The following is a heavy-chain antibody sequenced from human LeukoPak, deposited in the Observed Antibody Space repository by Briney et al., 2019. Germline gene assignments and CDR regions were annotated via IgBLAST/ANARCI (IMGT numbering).Heavy chain of an antibody. Sequence: SETLSLTCGVYGGSFSGCYWSWIRQPPGKGLEWIGEINPRGSTNYNPSLKSRVTLSADTSKNQFSLTLNSVTAADTAVYYCARRRLGYYFDYWGQGTLVTVPS. CDR1: GGSFSGCY. CDR2: INPRGST. V-gene: IGHV4-34*01. CDR3: ARRRLGYYFDY. J-gene: IGHJ4*02. D-gene: IGHD5-24*01.